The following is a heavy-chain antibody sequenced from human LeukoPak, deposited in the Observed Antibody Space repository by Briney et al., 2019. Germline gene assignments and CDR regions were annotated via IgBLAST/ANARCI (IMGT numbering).Heavy chain of an antibody. CDR1: GGSISSYY. Sequence: SETLSLTCTVSGGSISSYYWSWIRQPPGKGLEWIGYINYSGSTNYNPSLKSRVTISVDTSKNQFSLKLSSVTAADTAVYYCARVGYDSSGYYSFDPWGQGTLVTVSS. CDR2: INYSGST. V-gene: IGHV4-59*01. CDR3: ARVGYDSSGYYSFDP. D-gene: IGHD3-22*01. J-gene: IGHJ5*02.